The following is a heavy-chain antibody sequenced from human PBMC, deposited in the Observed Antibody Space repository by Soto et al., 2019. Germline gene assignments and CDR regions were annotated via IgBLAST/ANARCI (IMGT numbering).Heavy chain of an antibody. J-gene: IGHJ3*02. CDR3: AKGAGEGDSSVPGAFDI. D-gene: IGHD3-22*01. V-gene: IGHV3-9*01. CDR2: ISWNSGSI. Sequence: GGSLRLSCAASGFTFDDYAMHWVRQAPGKGLEWVSGISWNSGSIGYADSVKGRFTISRDNAKNSLYLQMNSLRAEDTALYYCAKGAGEGDSSVPGAFDIWGQGTMVTVSS. CDR1: GFTFDDYA.